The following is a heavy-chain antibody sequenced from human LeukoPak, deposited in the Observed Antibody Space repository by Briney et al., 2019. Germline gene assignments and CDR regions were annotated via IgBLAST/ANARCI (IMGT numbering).Heavy chain of an antibody. CDR2: INPNSGDT. CDR1: GYTFTDFN. V-gene: IGHV1-2*02. CDR3: ARDSASDSSGYPNKDDAFDI. J-gene: IGHJ3*02. Sequence: ASVKVSCKASGYTFTDFNIHWVRQAPGQGLEWMGWINPNSGDTNSAQQFQGRVTMARDTSISTAHMELSSLRSEDTAVYYCARDSASDSSGYPNKDDAFDIWGQGTMVTVSS. D-gene: IGHD3-22*01.